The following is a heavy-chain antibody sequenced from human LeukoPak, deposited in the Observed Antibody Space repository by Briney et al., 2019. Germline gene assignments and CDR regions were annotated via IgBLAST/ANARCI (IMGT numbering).Heavy chain of an antibody. CDR2: IRQDGSEK. V-gene: IGHV3-7*05. CDR1: GFTFGSYC. Sequence: GGSLRLSCVASGFTFGSYCMNWVRQAPGKGLEWVANIRQDGSEKKYVDSVKGRFTISRDNAKNALYLQMNTLRAEDTAVYYCASIYYGDYEHGGQGTRVTVSS. J-gene: IGHJ1*01. D-gene: IGHD4-17*01. CDR3: ASIYYGDYEH.